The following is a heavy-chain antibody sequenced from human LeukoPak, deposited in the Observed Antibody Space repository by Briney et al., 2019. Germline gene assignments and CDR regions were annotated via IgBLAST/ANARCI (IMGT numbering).Heavy chain of an antibody. CDR2: IGIDSGNT. V-gene: IGHV3-48*04. D-gene: IGHD5-24*01. J-gene: IGHJ4*02. CDR1: GFIFGDYS. Sequence: GGFLRLSCAASGFIFGDYSMNWVRQPPGKGLEWISYIGIDSGNTKYADSVKGRFTISADSAKNSLFLHMNSLRVEDTAVYYCARDHNFAFDNWGQGTLVTVSS. CDR3: ARDHNFAFDN.